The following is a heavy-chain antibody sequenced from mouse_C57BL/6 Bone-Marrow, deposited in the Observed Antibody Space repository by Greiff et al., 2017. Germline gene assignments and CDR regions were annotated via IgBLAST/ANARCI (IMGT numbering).Heavy chain of an antibody. J-gene: IGHJ1*03. Sequence: EVKLVESGGGLVQPGGSLSLSCAASGFTFTDYYMSWVRQPPGKALEWLGFIRNKANGYTTEYSASVKGRFTISRDNSQSILYLQMNALRAEDSATYYWARYMRDYYGSSYWYFDVWGTGTTVTVSS. D-gene: IGHD1-1*01. CDR2: IRNKANGYTT. CDR3: ARYMRDYYGSSYWYFDV. CDR1: GFTFTDYY. V-gene: IGHV7-3*01.